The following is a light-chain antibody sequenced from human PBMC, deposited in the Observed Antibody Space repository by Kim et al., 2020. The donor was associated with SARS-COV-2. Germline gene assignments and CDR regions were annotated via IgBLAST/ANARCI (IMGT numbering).Light chain of an antibody. J-gene: IGKJ2*01. CDR3: QQYNNWPYT. V-gene: IGKV3-15*01. CDR2: GAS. CDR1: QSVSTN. Sequence: EIVMTQSPVTLSVSPGERATLSCRASQSVSTNLAWYQQKPGQAPRLVIYGASTRATGIPAGFGGSGSGTEFTLTISSLQSEYFAVYYCQQYNNWPYTFGQGTKLEI.